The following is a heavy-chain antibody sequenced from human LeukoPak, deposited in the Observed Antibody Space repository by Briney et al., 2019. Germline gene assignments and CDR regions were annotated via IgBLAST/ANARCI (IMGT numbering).Heavy chain of an antibody. Sequence: SETLSLTCTVSGGSISSSSYYWAWNRQPPGKGLEWIGGMYYNGRTYYNPSLKSRVTISVDTSKNQFSLKLSSVTAADTAVFYCARLTGSGSSDYWGQGTLVTVSS. J-gene: IGHJ4*02. CDR2: MYYNGRT. CDR3: ARLTGSGSSDY. D-gene: IGHD3-10*01. V-gene: IGHV4-39*01. CDR1: GGSISSSSYY.